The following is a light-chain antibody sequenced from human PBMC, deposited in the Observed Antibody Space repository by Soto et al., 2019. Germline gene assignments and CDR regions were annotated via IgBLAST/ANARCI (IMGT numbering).Light chain of an antibody. CDR2: DVS. J-gene: IGLJ2*01. V-gene: IGLV2-14*01. CDR1: SSDVGGYNY. CDR3: SSYTSSSTVV. Sequence: QSALTQPASVSGSPGQSITFSCTGTSSDVGGYNYVSWYQQHPGKAPKLMSYDVSNRPSGVSNRFSGSKSGNTASLTISGLQAEDEADYYCSSYTSSSTVVFGGGTKVTVL.